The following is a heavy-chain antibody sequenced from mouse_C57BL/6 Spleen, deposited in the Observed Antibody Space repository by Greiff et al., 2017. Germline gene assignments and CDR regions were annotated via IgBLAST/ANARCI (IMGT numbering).Heavy chain of an antibody. CDR1: GYTFTSYW. CDR2: IHPNSGST. Sequence: QVQLQQPGAELVKPGASVKLSCKASGYTFTSYWMHWVKQRPGQGLEWIGVIHPNSGSTNYNEKFKSKATLTVDNSSSTSYMQLSSLTSEDSAVYYCARWAIYYGFDGYFDYWGQGTTLTVSS. D-gene: IGHD2-2*01. J-gene: IGHJ2*01. CDR3: ARWAIYYGFDGYFDY. V-gene: IGHV1-64*01.